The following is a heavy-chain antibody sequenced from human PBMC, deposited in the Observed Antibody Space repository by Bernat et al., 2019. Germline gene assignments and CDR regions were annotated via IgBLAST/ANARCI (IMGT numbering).Heavy chain of an antibody. V-gene: IGHV3-53*01. CDR1: GLTVSSNY. CDR3: AAGTYYYDSSGFSEPSLDY. D-gene: IGHD3-22*01. J-gene: IGHJ4*02. Sequence: EVQLVESGGGLIQPGGSLRLSCAASGLTVSSNYMSWVRQAPGKGLEWVTVIYSGGSTYYADSVKDRFTISRDNSKTTLYLQMNSLRAEDTAVYYCAAGTYYYDSSGFSEPSLDYWGQGTLVTVSS. CDR2: IYSGGST.